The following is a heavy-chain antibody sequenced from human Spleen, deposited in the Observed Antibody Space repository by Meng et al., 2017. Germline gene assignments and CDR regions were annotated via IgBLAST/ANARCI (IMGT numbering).Heavy chain of an antibody. J-gene: IGHJ4*02. V-gene: IGHV3-23*01. D-gene: IGHD3-10*01. CDR1: GFSFSSFG. Sequence: GESLKISCAASGFSFSSFGMHWVRQAPGKGLEWVSGISGRGTTTYYADSVQGRFTISRDSFKDTLYLQMDSLRAEDTAVYYCAKNEGSGSYYPIDSWGQGTLVTVSS. CDR3: AKNEGSGSYYPIDS. CDR2: ISGRGTTT.